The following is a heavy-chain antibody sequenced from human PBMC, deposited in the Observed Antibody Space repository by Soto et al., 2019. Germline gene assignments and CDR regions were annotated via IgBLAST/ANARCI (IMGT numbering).Heavy chain of an antibody. V-gene: IGHV3-23*01. CDR3: APMGV. Sequence: XVSLGLSCAASGFTFSSYAMSWVRQAPGKGLEWVSAISGSHNSTYYADSVKGRFTISRDNSNNTLYLQMSSLRADDTAVYYCAPMGVWGQGTTVTVSS. CDR1: GFTFSSYA. CDR2: ISGSHNST. J-gene: IGHJ6*02.